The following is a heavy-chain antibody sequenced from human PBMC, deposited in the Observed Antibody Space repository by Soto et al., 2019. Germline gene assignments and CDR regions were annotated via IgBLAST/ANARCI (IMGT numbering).Heavy chain of an antibody. CDR2: ISYDGSNK. J-gene: IGHJ5*02. D-gene: IGHD1-26*01. Sequence: QVQLVESGGGVVQPGRSLRLSCAASGFTFSSYAMHWVRQAPGKGLEWVAVISYDGSNKYYADSVKGRFTISRDNSKNTLYLHMNSLRAEDTAVYYCAKGLHSGSYYMDYNWFDPWGQGTLVTVSS. V-gene: IGHV3-30-3*01. CDR1: GFTFSSYA. CDR3: AKGLHSGSYYMDYNWFDP.